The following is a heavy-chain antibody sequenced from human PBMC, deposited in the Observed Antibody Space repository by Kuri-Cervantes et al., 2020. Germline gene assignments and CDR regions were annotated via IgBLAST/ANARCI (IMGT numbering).Heavy chain of an antibody. Sequence: GGSLRLSCAASGFTFTTYAMSWVRQAPGKGLEWVSGITGSGDRAFYADSLKGRFTITRDSSTNTLHLQMNSLRADDTAVYYCATHGVVDYYFDYWGQGTLVTVSS. CDR2: ITGSGDRA. CDR1: GFTFTTYA. V-gene: IGHV3-23*01. D-gene: IGHD2-15*01. CDR3: ATHGVVDYYFDY. J-gene: IGHJ4*02.